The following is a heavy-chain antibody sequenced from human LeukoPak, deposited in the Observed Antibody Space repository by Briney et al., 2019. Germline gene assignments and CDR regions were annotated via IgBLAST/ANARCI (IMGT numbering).Heavy chain of an antibody. J-gene: IGHJ5*02. CDR2: IYHSGST. Sequence: SETLSLTCTVSGGSISSSSYYWGWIRQPPGKGLEWIGEIYHSGSTNYNPSLKSRVTISVDKSKNQFSLKLSSVTAADTAVYYCARDQNYDSSGSATWGQGTLVTVSS. CDR1: GGSISSSSYY. CDR3: ARDQNYDSSGSAT. V-gene: IGHV4-39*07. D-gene: IGHD3-22*01.